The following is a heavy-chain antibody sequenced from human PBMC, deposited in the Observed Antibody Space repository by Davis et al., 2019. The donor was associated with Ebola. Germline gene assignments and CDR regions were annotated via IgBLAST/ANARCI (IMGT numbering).Heavy chain of an antibody. D-gene: IGHD5-18*01. CDR1: GFVFSSYV. J-gene: IGHJ4*02. CDR3: AKDGWAYSYGTDY. V-gene: IGHV3-23*01. CDR2: LGLSADT. Sequence: PGGSLRLSCAASGFVFSSYVMSWVRRAPGKGLEWVSTLGLSADTYYADSVKGRFTISRDNSKNTLYLQMNSLRAEDTAVYYCAKDGWAYSYGTDYWGQGTLVTVSS.